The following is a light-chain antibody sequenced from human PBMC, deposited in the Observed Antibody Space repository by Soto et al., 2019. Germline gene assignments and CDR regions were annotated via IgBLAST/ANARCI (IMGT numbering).Light chain of an antibody. Sequence: EIVMTQSPATLSVSPGERATLSCRASQSISSELAWYQQKPGQPPRLLIYGASTRATGVPARFTGSGSGSDFTLTISGLQSEDFAVYYCQQGHNWPLTFGQGTRVEI. CDR3: QQGHNWPLT. V-gene: IGKV3-15*01. CDR1: QSISSE. J-gene: IGKJ2*01. CDR2: GAS.